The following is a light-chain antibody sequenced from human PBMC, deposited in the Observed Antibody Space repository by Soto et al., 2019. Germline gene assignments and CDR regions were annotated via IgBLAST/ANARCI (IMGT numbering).Light chain of an antibody. CDR1: QSVSTY. CDR2: DVS. J-gene: IGKJ4*01. Sequence: EIVLTQSPATLSLSPGERATLSCRASQSVSTYLAWYQQKPGQAPRLLIYDVSNRATGIPARFSGSGSGTDFTLTISSLEPEDFAVYYCQQRSNWPLTFGGGTKVEIK. V-gene: IGKV3-11*01. CDR3: QQRSNWPLT.